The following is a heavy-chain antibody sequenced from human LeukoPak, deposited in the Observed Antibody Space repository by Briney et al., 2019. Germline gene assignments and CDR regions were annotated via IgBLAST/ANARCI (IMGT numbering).Heavy chain of an antibody. CDR3: AKGRWDIVATTFDY. D-gene: IGHD5-12*01. CDR2: ISGSGGST. Sequence: PGGSLRLSCAASGFTFNSYAMNWVRQAPGKGLEWVSAISGSGGSTYYADSVKGRFTISRDNSKNTLYLQMNSLRAADTAVYFCAKGRWDIVATTFDYWGRGTLVTVSS. CDR1: GFTFNSYA. J-gene: IGHJ4*02. V-gene: IGHV3-23*01.